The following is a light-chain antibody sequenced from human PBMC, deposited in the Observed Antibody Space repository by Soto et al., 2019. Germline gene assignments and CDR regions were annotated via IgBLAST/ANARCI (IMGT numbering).Light chain of an antibody. CDR1: QSVTSN. CDR3: QQYNKWPLT. V-gene: IGKV3-15*01. Sequence: EIVMTQSPATLSVSPGERATLSCRASQSVTSNFAWYQQKPGQAPRLLIYGASTRATGIPARFSGSGSGTEFTLTISSLQSEDFAVYYCQQYNKWPLTFGPGTKVDIK. J-gene: IGKJ3*01. CDR2: GAS.